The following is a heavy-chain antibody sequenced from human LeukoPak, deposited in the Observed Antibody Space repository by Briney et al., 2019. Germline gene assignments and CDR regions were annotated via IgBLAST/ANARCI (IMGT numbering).Heavy chain of an antibody. J-gene: IGHJ4*02. Sequence: VASVKVSCKTSGFIFINHGISWVRQAPGQGLEWMGWISAYNGNTDYGQNFQGRLTMTTDTSTSTAYMELGSLDFDDTAVYFCARWGDLPSDSWGQETLVTVSS. CDR2: ISAYNGNT. CDR1: GFIFINHG. D-gene: IGHD2-21*01. CDR3: ARWGDLPSDS. V-gene: IGHV1-18*01.